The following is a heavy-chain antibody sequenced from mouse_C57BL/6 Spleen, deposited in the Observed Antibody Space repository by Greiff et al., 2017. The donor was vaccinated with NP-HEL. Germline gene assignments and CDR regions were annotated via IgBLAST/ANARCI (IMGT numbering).Heavy chain of an antibody. J-gene: IGHJ4*01. CDR2: ISDGGSYT. CDR3: AKEGTGTFYYDMDY. Sequence: EVHLVESGGGLVKPGGSLKLSCAASGFTFSSYAMSWVRQTPEKRLEWVATISDGGSYTYYPDNVKGRFTISRDNAKNNLYLQMSHLKSEDTAMYYCAKEGTGTFYYDMDYWGQGTSVTVSS. V-gene: IGHV5-4*01. D-gene: IGHD4-1*01. CDR1: GFTFSSYA.